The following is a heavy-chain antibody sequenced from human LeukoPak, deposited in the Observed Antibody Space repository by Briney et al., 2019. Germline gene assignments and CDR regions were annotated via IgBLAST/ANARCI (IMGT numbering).Heavy chain of an antibody. J-gene: IGHJ5*02. V-gene: IGHV3-7*03. Sequence: QPGGSLRLSCAGSGFTFSTYWMSWVRQAPGKGLEWVANIKTDGSEKYYVDSVKGRFTISRDNAKNSLYLQMNSLRAEDTAVYYCARDYTGYFPWGQGTLVIVSS. CDR3: ARDYTGYFP. CDR2: IKTDGSEK. D-gene: IGHD3-9*01. CDR1: GFTFSTYW.